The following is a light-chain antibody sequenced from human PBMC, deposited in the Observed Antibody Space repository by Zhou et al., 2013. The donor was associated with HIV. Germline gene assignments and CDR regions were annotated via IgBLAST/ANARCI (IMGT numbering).Light chain of an antibody. CDR3: CSYSTSTTLVL. CDR2: DVT. Sequence: QSALTQPASVSGSPGQSITISCTGTSSDVGAYNYVSWYQQHPGKAPKLMIYDVTKRPSGVSDRFSGSKSGNTASLTISGLQSEDEADYYCCSYSTSTTLVLFGGGTKLTVL. CDR1: SSDVGAYNY. J-gene: IGLJ2*01. V-gene: IGLV2-14*03.